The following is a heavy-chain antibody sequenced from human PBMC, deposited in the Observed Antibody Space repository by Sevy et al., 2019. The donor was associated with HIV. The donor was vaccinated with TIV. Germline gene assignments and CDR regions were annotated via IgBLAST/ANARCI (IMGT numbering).Heavy chain of an antibody. CDR1: GFTFSSYW. D-gene: IGHD3-22*01. CDR2: INSDVSGT. V-gene: IGHV3-74*01. Sequence: GGSLRLSCAASGFTFSSYWMHWVRQAPGKGLVWVSRINSDVSGTSYADSVKGRFTISRDNAKNTLYLQMNSLRAEDTAVYYCARVKDYYDSSGYYGAGAFDFWGQGTMVTVSS. J-gene: IGHJ3*01. CDR3: ARVKDYYDSSGYYGAGAFDF.